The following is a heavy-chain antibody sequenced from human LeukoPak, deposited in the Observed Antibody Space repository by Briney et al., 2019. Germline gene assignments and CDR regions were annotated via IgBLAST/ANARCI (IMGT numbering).Heavy chain of an antibody. CDR2: IKEDGSEK. V-gene: IGHV3-7*03. CDR1: GFTFSNYW. D-gene: IGHD3-10*01. J-gene: IGHJ4*02. Sequence: PGGSLRLSCAASGFTFSNYWMSWVRQAPGKGLEWVANIKEDGSEKHYVDSVKGRFTISRDNAKNSLYLQMNSLRVEDTAVYYCARTIRGYWGQGTLVIVSS. CDR3: ARTIRGY.